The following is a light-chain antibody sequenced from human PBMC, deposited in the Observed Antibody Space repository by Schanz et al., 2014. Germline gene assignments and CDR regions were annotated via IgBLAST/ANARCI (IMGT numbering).Light chain of an antibody. CDR3: SSYTTTSPLL. J-gene: IGLJ2*01. CDR1: SSDVGGYNQ. CDR2: EVS. V-gene: IGLV2-14*03. Sequence: QSALTQPPSASGSPGQSVTISCTGTSSDVGGYNQVSWYQQHPGKAPKLILYEVSARPSGISIRFSGSKSGNTASLTISGXXXDDEISYSCSSYTTTSPLLFGGGTKLTVL.